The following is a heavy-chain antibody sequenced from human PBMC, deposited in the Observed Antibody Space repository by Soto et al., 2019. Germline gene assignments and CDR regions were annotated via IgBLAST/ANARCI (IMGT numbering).Heavy chain of an antibody. V-gene: IGHV4-31*03. CDR1: NDSMNSGGYY. CDR2: IYSNGDT. CDR3: AREHANGFDP. J-gene: IGHJ5*02. D-gene: IGHD2-8*01. Sequence: SETLSLTCSVSNDSMNSGGYYGSWIRQHPGKGLEWIGYIYSNGDTYYNPSLKSRVTISVDTAKNQFSLNLTSVTGADTAVYYCAREHANGFDPWGQGTLV.